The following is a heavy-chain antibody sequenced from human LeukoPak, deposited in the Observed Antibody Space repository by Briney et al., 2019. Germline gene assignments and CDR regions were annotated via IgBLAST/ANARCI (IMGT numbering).Heavy chain of an antibody. CDR2: INPNSGGT. J-gene: IGHJ4*02. Sequence: ASVKVSCKASGYTFTSYGISWVRQAPGQGLEWMGWINPNSGGTNYAQKFQGRVTMTRDTSISTAYMELSRLRSDDTAVYYCARPLGRGITMIVVAFDYWGQGTLVTVSS. D-gene: IGHD3-22*01. CDR3: ARPLGRGITMIVVAFDY. CDR1: GYTFTSYG. V-gene: IGHV1-2*02.